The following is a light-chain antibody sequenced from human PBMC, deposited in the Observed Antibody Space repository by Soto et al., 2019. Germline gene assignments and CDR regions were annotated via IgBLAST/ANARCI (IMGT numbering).Light chain of an antibody. V-gene: IGKV3-15*01. J-gene: IGKJ1*01. CDR2: GAS. CDR3: QQYNNWPQT. CDR1: QSVSSN. Sequence: EIVMTQSPATLSVSPGERATLSCRASQSVSSNLAWYQQKPGQAHRLLIYGASTRSTGIPARFSGSGSGTEFTLTISSLQSEYFAVYYCQQYNNWPQTFGQGTKVEIK.